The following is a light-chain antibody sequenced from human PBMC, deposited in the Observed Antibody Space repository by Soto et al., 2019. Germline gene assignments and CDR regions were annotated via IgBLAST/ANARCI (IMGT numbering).Light chain of an antibody. Sequence: DIQMTQSPSSLSASVGDRVTITCRASEHIKTFLHWYQKKPGKAPKLLVYGASSLHSGVPSRFSGSGSGTDFTLTISGLQPEDCASYYGQQSFSNVLTCGGGTKVEIK. CDR3: QQSFSNVLT. CDR1: EHIKTF. V-gene: IGKV1-39*01. J-gene: IGKJ4*01. CDR2: GAS.